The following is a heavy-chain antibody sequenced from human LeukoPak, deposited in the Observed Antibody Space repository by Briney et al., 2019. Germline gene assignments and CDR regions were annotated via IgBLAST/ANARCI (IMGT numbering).Heavy chain of an antibody. J-gene: IGHJ4*02. CDR1: GFTFAYYG. Sequence: PGGSLRLSCGVSGFTFAYYGMNWVRQAPGKGLEWLSYISSASNNIYYADSVKGRFTISRDNAKNSLYLQMNSLRAEDTAVYYCARGGDSWEEGPPETFDHWGQGTLVTVSS. V-gene: IGHV3-48*04. CDR3: ARGGDSWEEGPPETFDH. D-gene: IGHD2-21*02. CDR2: ISSASNNI.